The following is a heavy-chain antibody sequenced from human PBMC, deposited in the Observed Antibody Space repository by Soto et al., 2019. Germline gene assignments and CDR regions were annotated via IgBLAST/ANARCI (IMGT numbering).Heavy chain of an antibody. CDR3: AVGTYYYDSSGYYSAY. CDR2: ISAYNGNT. CDR1: GYTFTSYG. Sequence: ASVKVSRKASGYTFTSYGISWVRQAPGQGLEWMGWISAYNGNTNYAQKLQGRVTMTTDTSTSTAYMELRSLRSDDTAVYYCAVGTYYYDSSGYYSAYWGQGTLVTVSS. J-gene: IGHJ4*02. V-gene: IGHV1-18*01. D-gene: IGHD3-22*01.